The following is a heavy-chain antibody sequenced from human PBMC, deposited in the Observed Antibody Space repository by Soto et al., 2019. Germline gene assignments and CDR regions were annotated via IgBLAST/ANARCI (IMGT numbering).Heavy chain of an antibody. CDR1: GDSVSGGGYY. D-gene: IGHD2-21*01. Sequence: SETLSLTCTVSGDSVSGGGYYWGWVRQRPGKGLEWIGCVYHSGGTHYNPSLNGRLTISVDKSKNQFYLRLTSVTAADTAVYYCERDKSIKVNKANVAYGMDVWGQGTTVTVSS. V-gene: IGHV4-31*03. CDR2: VYHSGGT. CDR3: ERDKSIKVNKANVAYGMDV. J-gene: IGHJ6*02.